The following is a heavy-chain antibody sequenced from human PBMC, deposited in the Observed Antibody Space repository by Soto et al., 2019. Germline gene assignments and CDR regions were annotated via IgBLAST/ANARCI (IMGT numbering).Heavy chain of an antibody. CDR3: AKPYHYDSSAYNPHFEY. V-gene: IGHV3-30*18. CDR2: ISYDGSNK. D-gene: IGHD3-22*01. CDR1: GFSFSYYA. J-gene: IGHJ4*02. Sequence: GGSLRLSCAASGFSFSYYAMHWVRQAPGKGLEWVALISYDGSNKYYADSVKGRFTISRDNSKNTLYLQMNSLRAEDTAVYYCAKPYHYDSSAYNPHFEYWGQGTRVTVSS.